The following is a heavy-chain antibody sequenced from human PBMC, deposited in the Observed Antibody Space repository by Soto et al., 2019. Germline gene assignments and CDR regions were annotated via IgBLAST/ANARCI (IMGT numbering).Heavy chain of an antibody. CDR2: INPKSGGT. V-gene: IGHV1-2*02. CDR1: GYTFSGHC. Sequence: QVQLVQSGAEVRKPGASVKVSCNVTGYTFSGHCLHWVRQAPGQGLEWMGWINPKSGGTNYAQKFQDRVTMTADTSVSAASMELTSLRYDDTAVFYCARGLYSSPAYFFDSWGQGTLVTVSS. CDR3: ARGLYSSPAYFFDS. D-gene: IGHD6-13*01. J-gene: IGHJ4*02.